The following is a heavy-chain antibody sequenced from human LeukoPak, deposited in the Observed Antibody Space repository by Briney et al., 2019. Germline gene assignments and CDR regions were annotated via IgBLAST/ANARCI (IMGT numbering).Heavy chain of an antibody. D-gene: IGHD3-3*01. V-gene: IGHV1-2*02. CDR3: ARSGGFWSYYMDV. CDR2: INPNSGGT. Sequence: ASVKVSCKASGYTFTGYYMHWVRQAPGQGLEWMGWINPNSGGTNYAQKLQGRVTMTRDTSISTAYMELSRLRSDDTAVYYCARSGGFWSYYMDVWGKGTTVTVSS. J-gene: IGHJ6*03. CDR1: GYTFTGYY.